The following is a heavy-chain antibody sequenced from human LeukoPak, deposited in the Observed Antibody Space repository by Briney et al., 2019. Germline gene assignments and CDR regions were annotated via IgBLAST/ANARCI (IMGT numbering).Heavy chain of an antibody. CDR1: GYTFTSYY. CDR2: ISAYNGNT. CDR3: ARDRPLIDCSSTSCYPENDTLFDY. Sequence: ASVKVSCKASGYTFTSYYMHWVRQAPGQGLEWMGWISAYNGNTNYAQKLQGRVTMTTDTSTSTAYMELRSLRSDDTAVYYCARDRPLIDCSSTSCYPENDTLFDYWGQGTLVTVSS. D-gene: IGHD2-2*01. J-gene: IGHJ4*02. V-gene: IGHV1-18*04.